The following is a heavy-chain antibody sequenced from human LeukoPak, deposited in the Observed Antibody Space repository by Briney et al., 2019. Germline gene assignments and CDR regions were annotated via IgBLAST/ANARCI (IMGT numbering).Heavy chain of an antibody. CDR1: GYSITSAYY. CDR2: FFLKGST. CDR3: ARVARCTSCSDVDY. V-gene: IGHV4-38-2*02. J-gene: IGHJ4*02. D-gene: IGHD2-2*01. Sequence: SETLSLTCTVSGYSITSAYYWGWIRQPPGKGLEWIGSFFLKGSTYYNPSLKSRVTISVDTSKNQFSLTLSSVTAADTAVYYCARVARCTSCSDVDYWGQGTLVTVSS.